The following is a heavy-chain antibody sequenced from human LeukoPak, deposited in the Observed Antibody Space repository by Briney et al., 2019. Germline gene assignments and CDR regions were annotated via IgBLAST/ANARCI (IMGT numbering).Heavy chain of an antibody. Sequence: PSHTLSLICDVSGHSIRIVSYRGWIRQPPGKGLEWNGSIYHSGNTYYNSSLKSRLIISIDTAKNQISLKLSSVAAADTAMYYCARGRGGSGDRVIFDSWGQGSVVTISS. CDR1: GHSIRIVSY. CDR2: IYHSGNT. J-gene: IGHJ4*02. CDR3: ARGRGGSGDRVIFDS. D-gene: IGHD1-26*01. V-gene: IGHV4-38-2*01.